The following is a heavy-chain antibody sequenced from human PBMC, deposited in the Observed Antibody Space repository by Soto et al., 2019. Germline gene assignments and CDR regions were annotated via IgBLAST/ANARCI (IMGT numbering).Heavy chain of an antibody. Sequence: ASVKVSCKVSGYTLTELSMHWVRQAPGKGLEWMGGFDPEDGETIYAQKFQGRVTMTEDTSTDTAYMELSSLRSEDTAVYYCATRPSVPRGARDDPLDIWGQGTMVTVSS. J-gene: IGHJ3*02. D-gene: IGHD1-26*01. CDR3: ATRPSVPRGARDDPLDI. CDR2: FDPEDGET. CDR1: GYTLTELS. V-gene: IGHV1-24*01.